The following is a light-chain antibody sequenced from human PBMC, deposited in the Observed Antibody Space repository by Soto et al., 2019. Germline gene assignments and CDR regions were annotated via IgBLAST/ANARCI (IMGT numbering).Light chain of an antibody. CDR2: GAS. V-gene: IGKV3-11*01. CDR3: QQRRNSWT. J-gene: IGKJ1*01. CDR1: QSVSIY. Sequence: ILLTQSPATLALSPGERAPLSCRASQSVSIYFAWYQQKPGQAPRLLIYGASNRATGIPARLSGSGSGTAFTLTISSLEPEDFPVYYCQQRRNSWTFGQGTKVDIK.